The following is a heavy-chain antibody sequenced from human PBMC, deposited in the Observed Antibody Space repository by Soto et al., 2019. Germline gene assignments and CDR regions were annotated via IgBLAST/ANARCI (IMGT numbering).Heavy chain of an antibody. Sequence: SETLSLTCAVSGGSISSSNWWSWVRQPPGKGLEWIGEIYHSGSTNYNPSLKSRVTISVDKSKNQFSLKLSSVTAADTAVYYCARDEVAVADTGSYGMDGWGQGTTVTVSS. CDR2: IYHSGST. V-gene: IGHV4-4*02. CDR1: GGSISSSNW. CDR3: ARDEVAVADTGSYGMDG. J-gene: IGHJ6*02. D-gene: IGHD6-19*01.